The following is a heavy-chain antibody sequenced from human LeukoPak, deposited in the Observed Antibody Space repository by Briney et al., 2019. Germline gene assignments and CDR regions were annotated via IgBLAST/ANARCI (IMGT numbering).Heavy chain of an antibody. CDR2: INHSGST. CDR3: ARGSTYYYDSGSYYPSRCFDY. CDR1: GGSFSGYY. V-gene: IGHV4-34*01. D-gene: IGHD3-10*01. J-gene: IGHJ4*02. Sequence: SETLSLTCAVYGGSFSGYYWSWIRQPPGKGLEWIGEINHSGSTNYNPSLKSRVTISVDTSKNQFSLKLSSVTAADTAVYYCARGSTYYYDSGSYYPSRCFDYWGQGTLVTVSS.